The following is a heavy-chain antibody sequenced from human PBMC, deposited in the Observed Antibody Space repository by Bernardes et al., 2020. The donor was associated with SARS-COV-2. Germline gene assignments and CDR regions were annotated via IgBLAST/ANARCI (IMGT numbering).Heavy chain of an antibody. D-gene: IGHD2-15*01. J-gene: IGHJ4*02. CDR3: ARDRGYCSGGSCGGDY. V-gene: IGHV1-2*04. CDR1: GYTFTGYY. CDR2: INPNSGGT. Sequence: ASVKVSCKASGYTFTGYYMHWVRQAPGQGLEWMGWINPNSGGTNYAQKFQGWVTMTRDTSISTAYMELSRLRSDDTAVYYCARDRGYCSGGSCGGDYWGQGTLVTVSS.